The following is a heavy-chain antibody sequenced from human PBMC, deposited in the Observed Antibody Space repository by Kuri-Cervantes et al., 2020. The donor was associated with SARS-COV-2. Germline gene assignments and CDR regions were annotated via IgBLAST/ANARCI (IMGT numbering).Heavy chain of an antibody. D-gene: IGHD6-19*01. CDR3: ARAYLPQWPVQGYYYYMDV. J-gene: IGHJ6*03. Sequence: SETLSLTCTVSGGSISSHYWSWIRQPPGKGLEWIGYIYYSGSTNYNPSLKSRVTISVDTSKNQFSLKLSSVTAADTAVYYCARAYLPQWPVQGYYYYMDVWGKGTTVTVSS. CDR2: IYYSGST. V-gene: IGHV4-59*11. CDR1: GGSISSHY.